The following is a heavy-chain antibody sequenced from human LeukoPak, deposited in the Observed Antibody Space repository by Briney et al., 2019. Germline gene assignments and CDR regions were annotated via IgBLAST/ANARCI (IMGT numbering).Heavy chain of an antibody. J-gene: IGHJ4*02. CDR2: IFPRNGDT. Sequence: GASVKVSCKASGYTFTGYYMHWVRQAPGQGLEWVGWIFPRNGDTNYAQKFQDRVTLTRDTSISTAYMELSRLTSDDTAIYYCARDGDSPMVDFDYWGQGTLVTVSS. CDR1: GYTFTGYY. V-gene: IGHV1-2*02. CDR3: ARDGDSPMVDFDY. D-gene: IGHD5-18*01.